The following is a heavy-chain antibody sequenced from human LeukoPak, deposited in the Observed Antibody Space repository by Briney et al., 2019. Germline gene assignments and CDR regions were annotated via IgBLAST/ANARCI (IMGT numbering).Heavy chain of an antibody. D-gene: IGHD2-2*01. Sequence: AGGSLRLSCAASGFTFSSYAMSWVRQAPGKGLEWVSAISGSGGSTYYADSVKGRFTISRDNSKNTLYLQMNSLRAEDTAVYYCAKDGEYQLKGSYYGMDVWGQGTTVTVSS. CDR3: AKDGEYQLKGSYYGMDV. CDR1: GFTFSSYA. CDR2: ISGSGGST. J-gene: IGHJ6*02. V-gene: IGHV3-23*01.